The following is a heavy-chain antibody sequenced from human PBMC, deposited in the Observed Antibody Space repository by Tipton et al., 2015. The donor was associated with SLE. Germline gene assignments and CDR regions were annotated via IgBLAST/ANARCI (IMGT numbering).Heavy chain of an antibody. Sequence: TLSLTCTVSGVSISSHYWTWIRQPPGKGLEWIGYIYYSGSTYYNPSLKSRVTISVDTSKNQFSLKLSSVTAADTAVYYCARRPWGDYYMDYWGQGTLVTVSS. J-gene: IGHJ4*02. CDR3: ARRPWGDYYMDY. CDR1: GVSISSHY. D-gene: IGHD3-16*01. CDR2: IYYSGST. V-gene: IGHV4-59*04.